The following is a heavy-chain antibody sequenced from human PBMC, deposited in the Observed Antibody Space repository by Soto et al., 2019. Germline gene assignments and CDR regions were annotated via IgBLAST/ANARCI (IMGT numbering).Heavy chain of an antibody. CDR3: ARHVNPYDTAVWFDP. Sequence: QVQLQDSGPGLVKPSETLSLTCTVSGGSTRNYFWSWIRQPRGKGLEWIGCIYYSGTTKYNSSLKSLVTTALDTSNNQFSLLLRSVTAADTAVYYCARHVNPYDTAVWFDPWGQGTLVTVSS. CDR2: IYYSGTT. J-gene: IGHJ5*02. D-gene: IGHD3-9*01. V-gene: IGHV4-59*01. CDR1: GGSTRNYF.